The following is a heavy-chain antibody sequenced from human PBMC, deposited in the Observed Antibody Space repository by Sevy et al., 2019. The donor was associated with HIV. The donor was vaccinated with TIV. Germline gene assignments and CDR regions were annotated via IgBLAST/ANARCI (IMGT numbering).Heavy chain of an antibody. CDR1: GITFSSHA. CDR2: ISYDGSNK. CDR3: ARADYGDYSGEFDY. D-gene: IGHD4-17*01. V-gene: IGHV3-30-3*01. Sequence: GGSLRLSCAASGITFSSHAMHWVRQAPGKGLEWVTIISYDGSNKYYADSVKGRFTISRDNSKNTLYLQMNSLRAEDKAVYYCARADYGDYSGEFDYWGQGTLVTVSS. J-gene: IGHJ4*02.